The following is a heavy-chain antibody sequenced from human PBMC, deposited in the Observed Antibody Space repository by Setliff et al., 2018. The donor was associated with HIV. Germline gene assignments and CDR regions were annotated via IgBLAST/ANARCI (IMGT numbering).Heavy chain of an antibody. CDR2: ISDYSGNT. CDR1: DYTFTSYG. Sequence: ASVKVSCKASDYTFTSYGISWVRQAPRQGLGWLGWISDYSGNTNYAQKLQSRVTLTTDTSTSTAYMELRSLTFDNTAVYYCARDRGGGLQFLEWTGQYYMDVWGKGTTVTVSS. J-gene: IGHJ6*03. D-gene: IGHD3-3*01. CDR3: ARDRGGGLQFLEWTGQYYMDV. V-gene: IGHV1-18*01.